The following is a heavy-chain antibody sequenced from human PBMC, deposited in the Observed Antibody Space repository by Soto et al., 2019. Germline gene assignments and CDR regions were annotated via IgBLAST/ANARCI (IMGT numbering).Heavy chain of an antibody. J-gene: IGHJ4*02. CDR2: ISYDGSNK. D-gene: IGHD5-18*01. V-gene: IGHV3-30*18. CDR1: GFIFSSYW. CDR3: AKDTTWIQLWVFDY. Sequence: GGSLRLSCAASGFIFSSYWMHWVRQAPGKGLEWVAVISYDGSNKYYADSVKGRFTISRDNSKNTLYLQMNSLRAEDTAVYYCAKDTTWIQLWVFDYWGQGTLVTVSS.